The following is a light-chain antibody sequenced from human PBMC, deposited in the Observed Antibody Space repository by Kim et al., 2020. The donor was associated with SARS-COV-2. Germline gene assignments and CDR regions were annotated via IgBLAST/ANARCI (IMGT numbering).Light chain of an antibody. J-gene: IGKJ4*01. CDR2: DAS. Sequence: PGDRATLSCRASQNIDTYLAWYQQRPGQAPRLLVYDASNRATGVPDKFSGSGSGTDFTLTISSLEPEDFSIYYCQQRNSWPPAVTFGGGTKVDIK. CDR1: QNIDTY. CDR3: QQRNSWPPAVT. V-gene: IGKV3-11*01.